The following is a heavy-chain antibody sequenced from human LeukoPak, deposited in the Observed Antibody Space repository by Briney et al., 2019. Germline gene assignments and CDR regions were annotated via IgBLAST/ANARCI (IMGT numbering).Heavy chain of an antibody. CDR3: AREMSMITFGGVIATGGFDY. D-gene: IGHD3-16*02. CDR1: GFTFSSYA. CDR2: ISYHGSNK. Sequence: PGGSLRLFCAACGFTFSSYAMLWVRQAPAKGREGGAVISYHGSNKYYADSSKGGLTISRDNDKNTLYLQMNSLRAAETAVCYCAREMSMITFGGVIATGGFDYWGQGTLVSVSS. J-gene: IGHJ4*02. V-gene: IGHV3-30*04.